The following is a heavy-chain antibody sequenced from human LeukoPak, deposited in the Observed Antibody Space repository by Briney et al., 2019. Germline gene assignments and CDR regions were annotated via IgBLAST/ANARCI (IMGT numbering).Heavy chain of an antibody. CDR3: AKEPREYCSSTSCPNWIDA. CDR2: ISASGGTT. Sequence: PGGSLRLSCAASGFTFSVYAMSWVRQAPGKGLEWVSAISASGGTTYHADSVKGRFTISRDNSKNTLYLQASSLRAEDTAVYYCAKEPREYCSSTSCPNWIDAWGQGTLVTVSS. D-gene: IGHD2-2*01. V-gene: IGHV3-23*01. CDR1: GFTFSVYA. J-gene: IGHJ5*02.